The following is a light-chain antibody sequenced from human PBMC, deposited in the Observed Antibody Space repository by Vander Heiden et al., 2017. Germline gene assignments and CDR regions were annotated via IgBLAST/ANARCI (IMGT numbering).Light chain of an antibody. Sequence: QLVLTQSPSASASRGASVKLTCTLSSGHSRYAIAWHQQQPEKGPRYLMKLNSDGSHTKGAGIPDRFSGSSSGAERYLTISSLQSDDEADYYCQTWDTGIQVFGTGTKVTVL. CDR2: LNSDGSH. CDR3: QTWDTGIQV. V-gene: IGLV4-69*01. CDR1: SGHSRYA. J-gene: IGLJ1*01.